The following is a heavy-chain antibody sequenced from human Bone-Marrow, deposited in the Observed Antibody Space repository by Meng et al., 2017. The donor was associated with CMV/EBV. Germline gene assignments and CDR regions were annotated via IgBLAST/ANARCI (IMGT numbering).Heavy chain of an antibody. J-gene: IGHJ5*02. CDR3: VKNQYYYDSSGYYYLNWFDP. Sequence: EVQLVESGGGWVQPGGCLRLSGAACGVTVSTNYMSWVRQAPGKGLEWVSLIYSGDITSYADSVKGRFTISRDNSKNTLYLQMNSLRAEDTAVYYCVKNQYYYDSSGYYYLNWFDPLGQGNLVTVSS. CDR1: GVTVSTNY. CDR2: IYSGDIT. D-gene: IGHD3-22*01. V-gene: IGHV3-66*01.